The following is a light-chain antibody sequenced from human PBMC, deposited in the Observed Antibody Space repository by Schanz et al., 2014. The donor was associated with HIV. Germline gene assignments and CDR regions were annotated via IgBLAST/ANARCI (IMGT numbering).Light chain of an antibody. CDR3: LQGSYSPLT. Sequence: DIVMTQSPLSLPVPPGEPASISCRSSQSLLHSNGYTYLDWYLQKPGQSPQLLVYSASSRASGVPDRFSGSGSGTDFTLKISRVEVEDVGVYYCLQGSYSPLTFGGGTKLEIK. J-gene: IGKJ4*01. CDR2: SAS. V-gene: IGKV2-28*01. CDR1: QSLLHSNGYTY.